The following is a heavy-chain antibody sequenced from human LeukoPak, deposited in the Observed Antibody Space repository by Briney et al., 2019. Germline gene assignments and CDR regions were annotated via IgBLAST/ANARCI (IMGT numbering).Heavy chain of an antibody. CDR2: ISGSGGST. CDR3: AKDSLDVFDY. V-gene: IGHV3-23*01. Sequence: GRSLRLSCAASGFTFDDYAMSWVRQAPGKGLEWVSAISGSGGSTYYADSVKGRFTISRDNSKNTLYLQMNSLRAEDTAVYYCAKDSLDVFDYWGQGTLVTVSS. CDR1: GFTFDDYA. J-gene: IGHJ4*02.